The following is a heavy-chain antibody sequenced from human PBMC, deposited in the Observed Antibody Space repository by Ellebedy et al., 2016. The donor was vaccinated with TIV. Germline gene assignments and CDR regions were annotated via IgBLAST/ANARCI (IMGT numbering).Heavy chain of an antibody. CDR1: GFTFSTYT. J-gene: IGHJ4*02. CDR2: ITSSSSYI. CDR3: AREKDGYNCFDY. V-gene: IGHV3-21*01. D-gene: IGHD5-24*01. Sequence: GESLKISXAASGFTFSTYTMNWVRQVPGKGLEWVSSITSSSSYIYYADSLRGRFTISRDNAKNSLYLQMNSLSPEDTAVFYCAREKDGYNCFDYWGQGTRVTVSS.